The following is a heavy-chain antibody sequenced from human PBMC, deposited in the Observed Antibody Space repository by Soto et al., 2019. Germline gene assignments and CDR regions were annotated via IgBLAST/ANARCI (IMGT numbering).Heavy chain of an antibody. J-gene: IGHJ6*02. CDR1: GFTFSSYA. V-gene: IGHV3-30-3*01. CDR2: ISYDGSNK. Sequence: QVQLVESGGGVVQPGRSLRLSCAASGFTFSSYAMHWVRQAPGKGLEWVAVISYDGSNKYYADSVKGRFTISRDNSKNTLYLQMNSLRGEDTAVYYCARTVNPYYYYYGMDVWGQGTTVTVSS. CDR3: ARTVNPYYYYYGMDV. D-gene: IGHD4-17*01.